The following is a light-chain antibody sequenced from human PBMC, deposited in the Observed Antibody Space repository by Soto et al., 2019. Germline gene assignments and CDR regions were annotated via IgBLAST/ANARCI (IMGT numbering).Light chain of an antibody. CDR3: HQYNSYWT. Sequence: EIVLTQSPGTLSLSAGERATLSCRASQSVSSSYLAWYQQKPGQAPRLLIYGASSRATGIPDRLSGSGSGTDFTLSISSMQPDDFATYYCHQYNSYWTFGQGTKVDIK. CDR2: GAS. J-gene: IGKJ1*01. V-gene: IGKV3-20*01. CDR1: QSVSSSY.